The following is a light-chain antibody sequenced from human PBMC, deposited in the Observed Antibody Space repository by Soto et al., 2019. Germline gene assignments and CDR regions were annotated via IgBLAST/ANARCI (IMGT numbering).Light chain of an antibody. J-gene: IGKJ1*01. V-gene: IGKV3-20*01. Sequence: EIVLTQSPGTLSLSQGERATLSCRASQSISSSYLAWYQQKPGQAPRLLIYGASNRATGIPDRFSGSGSGTDFTLTISRLEPEDFAVYYCQQYGTSPRTFGQGTKVEIK. CDR3: QQYGTSPRT. CDR1: QSISSSY. CDR2: GAS.